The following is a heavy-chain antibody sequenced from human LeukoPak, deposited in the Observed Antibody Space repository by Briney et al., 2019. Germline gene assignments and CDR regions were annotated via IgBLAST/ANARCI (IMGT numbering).Heavy chain of an antibody. Sequence: GGSLRLPCVASGFPFSSYWMTWVRQAPGKGLEWVANIKQDGSKKSYVDSVKGRFTISRDNAKNSLYLQMNSLRAEDTAIYYCTRVGYIDEGIDYWGQGTLVTVSS. CDR2: IKQDGSKK. D-gene: IGHD5-24*01. CDR3: TRVGYIDEGIDY. CDR1: GFPFSSYW. J-gene: IGHJ4*02. V-gene: IGHV3-7*04.